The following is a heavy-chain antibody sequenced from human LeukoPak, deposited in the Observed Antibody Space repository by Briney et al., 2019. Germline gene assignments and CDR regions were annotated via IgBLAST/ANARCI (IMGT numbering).Heavy chain of an antibody. D-gene: IGHD3-10*01. CDR3: ARDSGLLWFGEFVDY. J-gene: IGHJ4*02. V-gene: IGHV1-69*05. Sequence: SVKVSCKASGGTFSSYAISWVRQAPGQGLEWMGRIIPIFGTANYAQKFQGRVTITTDESTSTAYMELSSLRTEDTAVYYCARDSGLLWFGEFVDYWGQGTLVTVSS. CDR2: IIPIFGTA. CDR1: GGTFSSYA.